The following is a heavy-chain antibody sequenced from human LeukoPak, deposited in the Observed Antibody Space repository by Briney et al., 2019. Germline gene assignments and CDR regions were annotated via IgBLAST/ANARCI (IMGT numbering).Heavy chain of an antibody. Sequence: GGSLRLSCAASGFTFSTYWMTWVRQAPGKGLEWVANIKQDGSEKYYVDSVKGRFTISRDNAKNSLYLQMNSLRAEDTAVYYCAELGITMIGGVWGKGTTVTVSS. V-gene: IGHV3-7*01. CDR1: GFTFSTYW. CDR2: IKQDGSEK. D-gene: IGHD3-10*02. J-gene: IGHJ6*04. CDR3: AELGITMIGGV.